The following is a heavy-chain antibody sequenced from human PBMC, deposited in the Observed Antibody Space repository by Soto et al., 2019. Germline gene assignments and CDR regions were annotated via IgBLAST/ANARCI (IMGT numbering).Heavy chain of an antibody. J-gene: IGHJ4*02. CDR3: ARGGLKYYFDY. Sequence: SETLSLTCAVYGGSFSGYYWSWIRQPPGKGLEWIGEINHSGSTNYNPSLKSRVTISVDTSRNQFSLKLSSVTAADTAVYYCARGGLKYYFDYWGQGTLVTVS. CDR2: INHSGST. V-gene: IGHV4-34*01. CDR1: GGSFSGYY.